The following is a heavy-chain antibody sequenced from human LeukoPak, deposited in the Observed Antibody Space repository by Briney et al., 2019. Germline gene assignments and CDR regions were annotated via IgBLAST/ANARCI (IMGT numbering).Heavy chain of an antibody. J-gene: IGHJ6*02. D-gene: IGHD5-12*01. CDR2: IYPCDSDT. Sequence: GESLKISCKGSGYSFTTYWIGWVRQMPGESLEWGGSIYPCDSDTRYSPSFQGQVTIAADKSISTAYLQWSRLKASDTAIYYCARHRDDVVATIDTYYYGLDVWGQGTTVTVSS. CDR1: GYSFTTYW. V-gene: IGHV5-51*01. CDR3: ARHRDDVVATIDTYYYGLDV.